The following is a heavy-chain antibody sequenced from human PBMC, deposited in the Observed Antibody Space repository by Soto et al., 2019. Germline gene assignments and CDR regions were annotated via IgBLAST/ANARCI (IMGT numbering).Heavy chain of an antibody. D-gene: IGHD6-19*01. CDR1: GDSVSSNSAA. J-gene: IGHJ6*02. Sequence: PSQTLSLTCAISGDSVSSNSAAWNWIRQSPSRGLEWLGRTYYRSKWYNDYAVSVKSRITINPDTSKNQFSLQLNSVTPEDTAVYYCARMQGRRIGSSGWLDYYYGMDVWGQGTTVTVSS. CDR3: ARMQGRRIGSSGWLDYYYGMDV. V-gene: IGHV6-1*01. CDR2: TYYRSKWYN.